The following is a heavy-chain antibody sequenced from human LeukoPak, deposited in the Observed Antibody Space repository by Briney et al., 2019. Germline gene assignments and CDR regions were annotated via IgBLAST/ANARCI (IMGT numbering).Heavy chain of an antibody. CDR3: ARSKGARFRELLNY. J-gene: IGHJ4*02. V-gene: IGHV1-8*01. CDR2: MNPSSGNT. CDR1: GYTFTSYD. D-gene: IGHD3-10*01. Sequence: ASVKVSCKASGYTFTSYDINWVRQATGQGLEWMGWMNPSSGNTGYAQKFQGRVTMTRNTSISTAYMELSSLRSEDTAVYYCARSKGARFRELLNYWGQGTLVTVSS.